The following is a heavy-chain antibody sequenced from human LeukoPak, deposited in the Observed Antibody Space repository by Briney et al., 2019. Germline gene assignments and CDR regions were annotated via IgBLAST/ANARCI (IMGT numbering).Heavy chain of an antibody. CDR2: IYYSGST. Sequence: SETLSLTCTVSGGSISSYYWSWIRQPPGKGLEWIGYIYYSGSTYYNPSLKSRVTISVDTSKNQFSLKLSSVTAADTAVYYCARRKGPHLWGSYRYSFDYWGQGTLVTVSS. D-gene: IGHD3-16*02. J-gene: IGHJ4*02. CDR1: GGSISSYY. CDR3: ARRKGPHLWGSYRYSFDY. V-gene: IGHV4-59*12.